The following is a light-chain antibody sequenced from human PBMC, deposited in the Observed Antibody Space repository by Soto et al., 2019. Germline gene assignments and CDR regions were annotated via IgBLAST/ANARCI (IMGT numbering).Light chain of an antibody. CDR2: GAS. Sequence: EIVLTQSPGTLSLSPGERATLSCRASQSVTSTYLAWYQQKPGQAPRLLIYGASNRATGIPDRFGGSGSGTDFTLTISRLEPEDFAVYYCQQYGNSSTFGGGTKVEIK. CDR1: QSVTSTY. J-gene: IGKJ4*01. V-gene: IGKV3-20*01. CDR3: QQYGNSST.